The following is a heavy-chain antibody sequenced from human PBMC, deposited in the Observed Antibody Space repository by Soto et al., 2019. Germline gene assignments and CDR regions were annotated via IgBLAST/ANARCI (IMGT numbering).Heavy chain of an antibody. J-gene: IGHJ6*02. CDR2: IIPIFGTA. D-gene: IGHD6-6*01. V-gene: IGHV1-69*01. CDR1: GGTFSSYA. CDR3: ARDLHSSSSGIFSHYYGMDV. Sequence: QVQLVQSGAEVKKPGSSVKVSCKASGGTFSSYAISWVRQAPGHGLEWMGGIIPIFGTANYAQKFQGRVTITADESTSTAYMELSSLRSEDTAVYYCARDLHSSSSGIFSHYYGMDVWGQGTTVTVSS.